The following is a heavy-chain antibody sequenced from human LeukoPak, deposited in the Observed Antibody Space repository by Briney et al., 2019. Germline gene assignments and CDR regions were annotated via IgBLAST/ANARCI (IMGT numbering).Heavy chain of an antibody. CDR2: IRYDGSNK. CDR3: AKVVVVAATFHY. CDR1: GFPFSSYG. Sequence: PGGSLRLSCAASGFPFSSYGMHWVRQAPGKGLEWVAFIRYDGSNKYYADSVKGRFTISRDNSKNTLYLQMNSLRAEDTAVYYCAKVVVVAATFHYWGQGTLVTVSS. V-gene: IGHV3-30*02. D-gene: IGHD2-15*01. J-gene: IGHJ4*02.